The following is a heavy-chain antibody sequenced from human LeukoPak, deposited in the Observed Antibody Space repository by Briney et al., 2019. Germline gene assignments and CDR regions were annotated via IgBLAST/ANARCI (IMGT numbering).Heavy chain of an antibody. Sequence: GGALRLSCAASGFSFSSYSMNWVRQAPGKGLEWVSTITSSSSHIYYADSVKGRFTISRDNAKNSLYLQMNTLRAEDTAVYSCARDHRDNYDYRYFDVWGRGTLVTVSS. CDR1: GFSFSSYS. CDR3: ARDHRDNYDYRYFDV. D-gene: IGHD3-16*01. CDR2: ITSSSSHI. V-gene: IGHV3-21*01. J-gene: IGHJ2*01.